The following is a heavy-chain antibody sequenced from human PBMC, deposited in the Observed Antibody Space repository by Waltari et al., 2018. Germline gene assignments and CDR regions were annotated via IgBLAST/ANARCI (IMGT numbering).Heavy chain of an antibody. CDR2: IIPIFRTP. CDR3: ARSPGERWLQMFFDY. CDR1: GYTFTGYY. J-gene: IGHJ4*02. Sequence: QVQLVQSGAEVKKPGASVKVSCKASGYTFTGYYMHWVRQAPGQGLEWMGGIIPIFRTPNYAQKFLDRVTITAEESTNTVYMELRSLRPEDTAVYYCARSPGERWLQMFFDYWGQGTLVTVSS. D-gene: IGHD5-12*01. V-gene: IGHV1-69*01.